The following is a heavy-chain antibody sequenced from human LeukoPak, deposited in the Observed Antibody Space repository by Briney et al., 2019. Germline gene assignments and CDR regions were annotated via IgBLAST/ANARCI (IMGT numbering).Heavy chain of an antibody. J-gene: IGHJ4*02. V-gene: IGHV3-23*03. CDR1: GFGFGAYA. CDR2: IHNDAATT. D-gene: IGHD2/OR15-2a*01. Sequence: GGSLRLSCAASGFGFGAYAMIWVRQAPGKGLEWVSLIHNDAATTYYADSVRGQFTVSRDNSKNTLYLEMNSLRAEDTAVYYCAKGKGGTSFNYCFDYWGQGTPVSVSS. CDR3: AKGKGGTSFNYCFDY.